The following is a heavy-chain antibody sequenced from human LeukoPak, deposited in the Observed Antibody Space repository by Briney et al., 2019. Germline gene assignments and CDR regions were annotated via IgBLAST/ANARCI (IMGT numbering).Heavy chain of an antibody. J-gene: IGHJ4*02. D-gene: IGHD3-16*02. CDR2: VNGNGGST. Sequence: AGGSLRLSCAASGFTFSTYAMSWVRQAPGKGLEWVSGVNGNGGSTSYADSVKGRFTISRDNSKNTVYLQMKSLRVEDTAVYYCAKSLYGGCDYWGQGTVVTVSS. CDR3: AKSLYGGCDY. CDR1: GFTFSTYA. V-gene: IGHV3-23*01.